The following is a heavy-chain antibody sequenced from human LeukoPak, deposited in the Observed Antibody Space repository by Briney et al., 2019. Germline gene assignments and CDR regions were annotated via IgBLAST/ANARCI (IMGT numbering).Heavy chain of an antibody. D-gene: IGHD3-3*01. Sequence: SETLSLTCTVSGGSISSSSYYWGWIRQPPGQGLEWIGSIYYSGSTYYNPSLKSRVTISVDTSKNQFSLKLSPVTAADTAVYYCARAGYDFWSGYSRGYFDYWGQGTLVTVSS. CDR1: GGSISSSSYY. CDR3: ARAGYDFWSGYSRGYFDY. CDR2: IYYSGST. V-gene: IGHV4-39*01. J-gene: IGHJ4*02.